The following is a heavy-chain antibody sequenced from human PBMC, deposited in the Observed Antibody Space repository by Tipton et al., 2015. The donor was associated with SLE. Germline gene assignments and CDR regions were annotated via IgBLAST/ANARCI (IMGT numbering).Heavy chain of an antibody. CDR2: IYYSGSA. Sequence: TLSLTCTVSGGSISSGGYYWSWIRQHPGKGLEWIGYIYYSGSAFYNPSLKSRVITSVDISKNQFSLKLNSVTAADTAVYYCAREVNIVDDSDAFDIWGQGTMVTVSP. CDR3: AREVNIVDDSDAFDI. V-gene: IGHV4-31*03. J-gene: IGHJ3*02. CDR1: GGSISSGGYY. D-gene: IGHD5/OR15-5a*01.